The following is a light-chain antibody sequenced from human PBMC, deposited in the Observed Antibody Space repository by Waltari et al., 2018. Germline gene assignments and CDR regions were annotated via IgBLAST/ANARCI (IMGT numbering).Light chain of an antibody. CDR2: NDD. CDR3: QVWDSSGDHVVA. Sequence: SYVLSQPPSLSVAPGQTAKITCGGNDIASRCVNWDQQEPGQAPVVVIFNDDYRPSGIPERFSASNSGNTATLTISGVEDGDEADYYCQVWDSSGDHVVAFGGGTKLTVL. CDR1: DIASRC. V-gene: IGLV3-21*01. J-gene: IGLJ2*01.